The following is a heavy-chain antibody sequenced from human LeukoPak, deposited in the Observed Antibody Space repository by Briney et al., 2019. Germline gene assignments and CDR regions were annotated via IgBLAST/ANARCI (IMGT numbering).Heavy chain of an antibody. D-gene: IGHD2-2*01. Sequence: PGGSLRLSCAASGFTFSSYGMHWVRQAPGKGLEWVAFIRYDGSNKYYADSVKGRFTISRDNSKNTLYLQMNSLRAEDTAVYYCAKDLVVVLRVLDYWGQGTLVTVSS. J-gene: IGHJ4*02. CDR1: GFTFSSYG. CDR2: IRYDGSNK. V-gene: IGHV3-30*02. CDR3: AKDLVVVLRVLDY.